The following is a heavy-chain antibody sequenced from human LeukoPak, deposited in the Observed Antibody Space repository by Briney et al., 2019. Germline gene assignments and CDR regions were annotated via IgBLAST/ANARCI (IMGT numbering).Heavy chain of an antibody. V-gene: IGHV4-39*07. CDR2: INHSGST. Sequence: SETLSLTCSVSDGSINSGSFYWSWIRQPPGKGLEWIGEINHSGSTNYNPSLKSRVTISVDTSKNQFSLKLSSVTAADTAVYYCARGYYFDYWGQGTLVTVSS. CDR3: ARGYYFDY. J-gene: IGHJ4*02. CDR1: DGSINSGSFY.